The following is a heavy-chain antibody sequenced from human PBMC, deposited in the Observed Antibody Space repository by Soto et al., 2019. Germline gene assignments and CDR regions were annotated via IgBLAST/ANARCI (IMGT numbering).Heavy chain of an antibody. CDR1: GFTCSSYS. V-gene: IGHV3-21*01. CDR3: ARESGYYTYGMDV. Sequence: EVQLVESGGGLVKPGGSLRLSCAASGFTCSSYSMNWVRQAPGKGLEWVSSISSSSSYIYYADSVKGRFTISRDNAKNSLYLQMNSLRAEDTAVYYCARESGYYTYGMDVWGQGTTVTVSS. J-gene: IGHJ6*02. CDR2: ISSSSSYI. D-gene: IGHD3-3*01.